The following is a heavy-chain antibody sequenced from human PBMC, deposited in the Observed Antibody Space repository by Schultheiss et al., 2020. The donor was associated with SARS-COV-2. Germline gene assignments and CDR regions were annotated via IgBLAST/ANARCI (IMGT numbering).Heavy chain of an antibody. D-gene: IGHD1-1*01. CDR1: GGSFSGYY. J-gene: IGHJ5*02. Sequence: SETLSLTCAVYGGSFSGYYWSWIRQHPGKGLEWIGYIYHSGSTYYNPSLKSRVTISVDTSKNQFSLKLSSVTAADTAVYSCARGQNPGTNWFDPWGQGTLVIVAS. CDR3: ARGQNPGTNWFDP. V-gene: IGHV4-34*09. CDR2: IYHSGST.